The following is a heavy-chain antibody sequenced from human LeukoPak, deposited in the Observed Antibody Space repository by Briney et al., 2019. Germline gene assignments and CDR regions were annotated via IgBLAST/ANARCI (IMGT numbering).Heavy chain of an antibody. Sequence: GASVTVSCKASGYTFTSSAMNWVRQAPGQGLEWMGWINTNTGNPTYAQGFTGRFVFSLDTSVRTAYLQISSLKAEDTAVYYCARQGPGYCGSTSCYGVDYWGQGTLVTVSS. CDR2: INTNTGNP. CDR3: ARQGPGYCGSTSCYGVDY. CDR1: GYTFTSSA. V-gene: IGHV7-4-1*02. J-gene: IGHJ4*02. D-gene: IGHD2-2*01.